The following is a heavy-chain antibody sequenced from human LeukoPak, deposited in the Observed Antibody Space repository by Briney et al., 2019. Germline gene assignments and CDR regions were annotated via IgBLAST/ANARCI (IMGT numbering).Heavy chain of an antibody. D-gene: IGHD3-16*01. J-gene: IGHJ6*03. CDR3: ATNSRFMITFGGVPYYMDV. CDR1: GFTLSSYE. Sequence: PGGSLRLSCAASGFTLSSYEMNWVRQAPGKGLEWVSYISSSGSTIYYADSVKGRFTISRDNAKNSLYLQMNSLRAEDTAVYYCATNSRFMITFGGVPYYMDVWGKGTTVTVSS. V-gene: IGHV3-48*03. CDR2: ISSSGSTI.